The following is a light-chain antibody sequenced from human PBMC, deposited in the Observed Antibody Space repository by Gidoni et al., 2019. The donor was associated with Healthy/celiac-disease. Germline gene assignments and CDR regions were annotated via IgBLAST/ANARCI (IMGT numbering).Light chain of an antibody. CDR3: QVWDSSSDHQGVV. J-gene: IGLJ2*01. V-gene: IGLV3-21*02. Sequence: SYVLTQPRSVAGAPGQTARITCGGNNIGSKSVHWYQQKPGQSPVLVVYDDSDRPSVIPERFSGSNSGNTATLTISRVEAGDEADYYCQVWDSSSDHQGVVFGGGTKLPVL. CDR2: DDS. CDR1: NIGSKS.